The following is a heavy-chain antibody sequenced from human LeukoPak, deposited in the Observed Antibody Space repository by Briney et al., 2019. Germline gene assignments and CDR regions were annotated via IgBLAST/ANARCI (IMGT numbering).Heavy chain of an antibody. Sequence: GGSLRLSCAASGFTFSSYSMNWVRQAPGKGLEWVSSISSSSSYIYYADSVKGRFAISRDNAKNSLYLRMNSLRDDDTAVYYCARVGNGRSWDYWGQGTLVSVSS. CDR2: ISSSSSYI. CDR3: ARVGNGRSWDY. D-gene: IGHD2-15*01. J-gene: IGHJ4*02. V-gene: IGHV3-21*01. CDR1: GFTFSSYS.